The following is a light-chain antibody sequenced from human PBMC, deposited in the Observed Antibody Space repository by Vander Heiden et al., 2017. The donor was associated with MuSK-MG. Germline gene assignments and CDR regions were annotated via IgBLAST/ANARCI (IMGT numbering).Light chain of an antibody. CDR3: QQDSSSWT. Sequence: DIQITQSPFTLSASVGDSATITGRDSESISGWVAWYQQKPETAPKLLIYKASILENGVPSRFSGSGSGTEFTITISRLQHDDFATYYCQQDSSSWTFGQGTKVDVK. CDR2: KAS. J-gene: IGKJ1*01. CDR1: ESISGW. V-gene: IGKV1-5*03.